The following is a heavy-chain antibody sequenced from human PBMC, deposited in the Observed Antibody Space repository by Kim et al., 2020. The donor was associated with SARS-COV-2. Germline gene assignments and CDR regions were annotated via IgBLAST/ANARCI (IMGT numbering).Heavy chain of an antibody. J-gene: IGHJ4*02. CDR2: ISAYNGNT. V-gene: IGHV1-18*01. Sequence: ASVKVSCKASGYTFTSYGISWVRQAPGQGLEWMGWISAYNGNTNYAQKLQGRVTMTTDTSTSTAYMELRSLRSDDTAVYYCARVRLRFKGEAVAGVFYFDYWGQGTLVTVSS. D-gene: IGHD6-19*01. CDR1: GYTFTSYG. CDR3: ARVRLRFKGEAVAGVFYFDY.